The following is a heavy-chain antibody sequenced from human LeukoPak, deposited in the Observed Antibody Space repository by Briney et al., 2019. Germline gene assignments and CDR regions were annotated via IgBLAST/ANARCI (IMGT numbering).Heavy chain of an antibody. J-gene: IGHJ4*02. CDR3: VRDRSPGYFDY. Sequence: GGSLRLSCAASGFTFNNYSMNWVRQAPGKGLEWVSSISSRSNYIYYPDSVKGRFSISRDNAKNSLFLQMNSLRAEDTAVYYCVRDRSPGYFDYWGQGTLVTVSS. CDR1: GFTFNNYS. CDR2: ISSRSNYI. D-gene: IGHD3-10*01. V-gene: IGHV3-21*01.